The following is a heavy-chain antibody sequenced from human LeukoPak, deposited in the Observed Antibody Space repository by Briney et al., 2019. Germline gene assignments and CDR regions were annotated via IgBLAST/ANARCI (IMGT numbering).Heavy chain of an antibody. D-gene: IGHD4-11*01. J-gene: IGHJ5*02. V-gene: IGHV3-21*01. CDR3: ARDTYSNYVGGWFDP. Sequence: PGGSLRLSCAASGFTFSSYSMNWVRQAPGKGLEWVSSISSSSSYIHYADSVKGRFTISRDNAKNSLYLQMNSLRAEDTAVYYCARDTYSNYVGGWFDPWGQGTLVTVSS. CDR1: GFTFSSYS. CDR2: ISSSSSYI.